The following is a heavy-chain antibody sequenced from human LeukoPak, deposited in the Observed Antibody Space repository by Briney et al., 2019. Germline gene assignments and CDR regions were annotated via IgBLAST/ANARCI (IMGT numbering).Heavy chain of an antibody. J-gene: IGHJ4*02. V-gene: IGHV4-59*01. CDR3: TRGAGWLIDY. Sequence: SETLSLTCTVSGGSISSYYWSWIRQPPGKGLEWIGYIYYSGSTNYNPSLKSRVTISVDTSRNQFSLKLSSVTAADTAVYYCTRGAGWLIDYWGQGILVTVSS. CDR1: GGSISSYY. CDR2: IYYSGST. D-gene: IGHD3-16*01.